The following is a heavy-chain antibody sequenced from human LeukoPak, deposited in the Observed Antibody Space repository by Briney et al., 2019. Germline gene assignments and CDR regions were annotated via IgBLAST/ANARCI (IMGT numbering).Heavy chain of an antibody. CDR2: IIPIFGTA. D-gene: IGHD5-18*01. CDR1: GGTFSSYA. V-gene: IGHV1-69*13. CDR3: ARGYSYGGDWFDP. Sequence: SVKVSCKASGGTFSSYAISWVRQAPGQGLEWMGGIIPIFGTANYAQKFQGRVTITADESTSTAYMELSSLRSEDTAVYYCARGYSYGGDWFDPWGQGTLVTVSS. J-gene: IGHJ5*02.